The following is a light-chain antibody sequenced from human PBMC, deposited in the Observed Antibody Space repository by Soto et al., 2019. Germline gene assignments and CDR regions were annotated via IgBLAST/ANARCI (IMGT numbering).Light chain of an antibody. CDR2: AAS. CDR1: QSISSY. J-gene: IGKJ4*01. CDR3: QQSYSTPLT. V-gene: IGKV1-39*01. Sequence: DIQMTQSPSSLSASVGDSVTITCRASQSISSYLNWYQQKPGKAPKLLIYAASSLQSGVPSRFSGSGSGTDFTLTISSLQPEDFATYYCQQSYSTPLTVGGGTKVEIK.